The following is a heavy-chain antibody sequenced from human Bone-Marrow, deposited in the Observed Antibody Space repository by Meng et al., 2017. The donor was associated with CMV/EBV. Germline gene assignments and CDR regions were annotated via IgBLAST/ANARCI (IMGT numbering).Heavy chain of an antibody. CDR2: IIPIFGPA. D-gene: IGHD3-16*02. CDR3: ARGRYSPNWFDP. CDR1: GGTFSSYA. Sequence: QVQLVQYVAEGKKPGSSVKGSCKASGGTFSSYAISWVRQAPGQGLEWMGGIIPIFGPANYAQKFQGRVTITADESTSTAYMELSSLRSEDTAVYYCARGRYSPNWFDPWGQGTLVTVSS. V-gene: IGHV1-69*12. J-gene: IGHJ5*02.